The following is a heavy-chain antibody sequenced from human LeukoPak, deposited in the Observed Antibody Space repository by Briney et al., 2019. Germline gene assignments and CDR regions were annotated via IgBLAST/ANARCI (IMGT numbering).Heavy chain of an antibody. CDR3: ARAGTGDSSGCHDY. Sequence: GGSLRLSCAASGFTFSSYSMNWVRQAPGKGLEWVSYISSSSNTIYYADSVKGRFTISRDNAKNSLYLQMNSLRDEDTAVYYCARAGTGDSSGCHDYWGQGTLVTVSS. V-gene: IGHV3-48*02. CDR1: GFTFSSYS. CDR2: ISSSSNTI. J-gene: IGHJ4*02. D-gene: IGHD3-22*01.